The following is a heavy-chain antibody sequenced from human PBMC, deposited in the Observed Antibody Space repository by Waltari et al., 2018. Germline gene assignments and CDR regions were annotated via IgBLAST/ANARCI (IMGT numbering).Heavy chain of an antibody. D-gene: IGHD3-10*01. CDR1: GYTFTSYD. J-gene: IGHJ6*02. CDR2: MNPNSGNT. CDR3: ARVGRGPMVRGRRGYYYGMDV. V-gene: IGHV1-8*01. Sequence: QVQLVQSGAEVKKPGSSVKVSCKASGYTFTSYDLNWVRQATGQGLEWMGWMNPNSGNTGYAQKFQGRVTMTRNTSISTAYMELSSLRSEDTAVYYCARVGRGPMVRGRRGYYYGMDVWGQGTTVTVSS.